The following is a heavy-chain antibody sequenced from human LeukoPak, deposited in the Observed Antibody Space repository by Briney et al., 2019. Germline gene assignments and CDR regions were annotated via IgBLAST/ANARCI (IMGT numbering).Heavy chain of an antibody. Sequence: PGGSLRLSCAASGFTFSSYAMHWVRQAPGKGLEYVSAISSNGGSTYYANSVKGRFTISRDNSKNTLYLQMGSLRAEDMAVYYCARVLRAKPNYDSSGPYGDWGQGTLVTVSS. D-gene: IGHD3-22*01. CDR3: ARVLRAKPNYDSSGPYGD. CDR1: GFTFSSYA. V-gene: IGHV3-64*01. CDR2: ISSNGGST. J-gene: IGHJ4*02.